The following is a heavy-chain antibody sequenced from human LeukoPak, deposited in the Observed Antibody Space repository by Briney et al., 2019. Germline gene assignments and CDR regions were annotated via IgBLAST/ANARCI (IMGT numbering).Heavy chain of an antibody. J-gene: IGHJ4*02. D-gene: IGHD2-2*02. CDR1: GFAFSSYA. CDR3: AXDGGYQLLYPAXXFDY. Sequence: TGGSLRLSCAASGFAFSSYAMSWVRQAPGKGLEWVSAISGSGGSTYYADSVKGRSTISRDNSKNTLYLQMNSLRAEDTAVYYCAXDGGYQLLYPAXXFDYWGQGXXVTXSS. V-gene: IGHV3-23*01. CDR2: ISGSGGST.